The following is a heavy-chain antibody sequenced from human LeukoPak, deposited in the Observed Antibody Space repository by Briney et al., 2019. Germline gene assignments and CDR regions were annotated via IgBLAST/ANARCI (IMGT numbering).Heavy chain of an antibody. J-gene: IGHJ6*02. V-gene: IGHV1-2*02. Sequence: ASVKVSCKASGYTFTGYYMHWVRQAPGQGLEWMGWINPNSGGTNYAQKFQGRVTMTRDTSISTAYMELSRLRSDDTAVYYCARERTTLYPYYGSGRYYYYGMDVWGQGTTVTVS. CDR1: GYTFTGYY. CDR2: INPNSGGT. D-gene: IGHD3-10*01. CDR3: ARERTTLYPYYGSGRYYYYGMDV.